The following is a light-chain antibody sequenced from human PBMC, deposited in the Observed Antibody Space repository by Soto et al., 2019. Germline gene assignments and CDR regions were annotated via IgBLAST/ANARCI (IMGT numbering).Light chain of an antibody. CDR1: QSVDAY. CDR2: AAS. Sequence: QMTQSPSSLSASEGDRVTITCRASQSVDAYLHWFQQKPGKPPKLLIYAASTLQSGVPSRFSGSGSETDFTLTISSLQPEDFATYYCQQSHGAPYTFGQGTNVEIK. V-gene: IGKV1-39*01. CDR3: QQSHGAPYT. J-gene: IGKJ2*01.